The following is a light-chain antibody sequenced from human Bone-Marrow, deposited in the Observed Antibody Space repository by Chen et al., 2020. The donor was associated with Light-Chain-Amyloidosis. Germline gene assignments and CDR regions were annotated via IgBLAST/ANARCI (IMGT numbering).Light chain of an antibody. CDR1: QSISTH. V-gene: IGKV1-39*01. Sequence: DIQLTQSPSSLSASVGDRVTSTCRASQSISTHLNWYQQRPGKAPNLLIYAASNLQSGVPSSFSGSRSGAYFTLSISSLQTEDFASYYCQQSYTTPWTFGQGTKVDIK. CDR2: AAS. J-gene: IGKJ1*01. CDR3: QQSYTTPWT.